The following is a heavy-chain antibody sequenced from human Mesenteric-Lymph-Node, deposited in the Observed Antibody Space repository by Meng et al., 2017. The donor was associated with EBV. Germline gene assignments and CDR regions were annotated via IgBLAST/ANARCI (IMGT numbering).Heavy chain of an antibody. Sequence: QVQLVQPGAAVKKPGASVKVSCKASEYTFTGYYMHWVRQAPGQGLEWMGRIDPNSGGTVYAQKFQGRVTMTKDTSISTAYMELSRLTSDDTAVYYCARDSRVSLDYWGQGTLVTVSS. V-gene: IGHV1-2*06. CDR2: IDPNSGGT. J-gene: IGHJ4*02. CDR3: ARDSRVSLDY. CDR1: EYTFTGYY. D-gene: IGHD5/OR15-5a*01.